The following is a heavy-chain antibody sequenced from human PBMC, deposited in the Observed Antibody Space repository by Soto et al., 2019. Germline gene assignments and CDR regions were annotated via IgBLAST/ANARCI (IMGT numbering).Heavy chain of an antibody. CDR3: ARLLCCGGDPGFDP. CDR2: IYYSGST. V-gene: IGHV4-59*08. D-gene: IGHD2-21*02. J-gene: IGHJ5*02. CDR1: GGSISSYY. Sequence: QVQLQESGPGLVKPSETLSLTCTVSGGSISSYYWSWIRQPPGKGLEWIGYIYYSGSTNYNPSLKSRVTISVDTSKNQFSLKLSSVTAADTAVYYCARLLCCGGDPGFDPWGQGTLVTVSS.